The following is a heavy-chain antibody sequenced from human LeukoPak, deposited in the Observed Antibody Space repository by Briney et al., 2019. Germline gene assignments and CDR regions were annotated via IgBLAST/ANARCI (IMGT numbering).Heavy chain of an antibody. J-gene: IGHJ4*02. D-gene: IGHD4-17*01. V-gene: IGHV3-48*01. CDR1: GGSINSYY. CDR3: ARDTTVTTFDY. CDR2: ISSSSSTI. Sequence: ETLSLTCSVSGGSINSYYWSWIRQPPGKGLEWVSYISSSSSTIYYADSVKGRFTISRDNAKNSLYLQMNSLRAEDTAVYYCARDTTVTTFDYWGQGTLVTVSS.